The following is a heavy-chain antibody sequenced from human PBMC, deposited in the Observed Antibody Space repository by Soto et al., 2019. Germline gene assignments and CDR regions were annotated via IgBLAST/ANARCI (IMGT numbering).Heavy chain of an antibody. J-gene: IGHJ6*02. V-gene: IGHV4-4*02. CDR3: AREQGIGYCSSTSCYKDYGMDV. CDR1: GGSISSSNW. Sequence: SETLSLTCAASGGSISSSNWWSWVRQPPGKGLEWIGEIYHSGSTNYNPSLKSRVTISVDKSKNQFSLKLSSVTAADTAVYYCAREQGIGYCSSTSCYKDYGMDVWGQGTTVTVSS. CDR2: IYHSGST. D-gene: IGHD2-2*02.